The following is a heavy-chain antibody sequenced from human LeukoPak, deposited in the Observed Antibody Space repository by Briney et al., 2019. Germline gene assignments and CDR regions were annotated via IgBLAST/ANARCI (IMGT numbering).Heavy chain of an antibody. Sequence: SETLSLTCAVYGGSFSGYYWSWIRQPPGKGLEWIGEINHSGSTNYNPSLKSRVTISVDTSKNQFSLKLSSVTAADTAVYYCARGGPGDGYSIDYWGQGTLDTVSS. D-gene: IGHD5-24*01. J-gene: IGHJ4*02. V-gene: IGHV4-34*01. CDR1: GGSFSGYY. CDR3: ARGGPGDGYSIDY. CDR2: INHSGST.